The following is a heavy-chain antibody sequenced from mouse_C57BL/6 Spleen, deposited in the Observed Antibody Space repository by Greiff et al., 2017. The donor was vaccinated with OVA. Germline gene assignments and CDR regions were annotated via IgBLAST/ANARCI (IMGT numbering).Heavy chain of an antibody. J-gene: IGHJ2*01. CDR2: IYPSDSET. CDR1: GYTFTSYW. Sequence: VQLQQPGAELVRPGSSVKLSCKASGYTFTSYWMDWVKQRPGQGLEWIGNIYPSDSETHYNQKFKDKAPLTVDKSSRTAYMQLSSRTSEDSAVYYCATTALDYWGQGTTLTVAS. D-gene: IGHD1-2*01. V-gene: IGHV1-61*01. CDR3: ATTALDY.